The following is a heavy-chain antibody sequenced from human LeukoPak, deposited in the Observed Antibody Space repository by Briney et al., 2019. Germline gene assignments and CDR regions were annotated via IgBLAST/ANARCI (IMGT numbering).Heavy chain of an antibody. CDR3: ARGYCSSTSCYTGGWFDP. CDR2: INHSGST. V-gene: IGHV4-34*01. Sequence: SETLSLTCAVYGGSFSGYYCSWMRQPPGKGRERIAQINHSGSTNYNPSLKSRVTISVDTSKNQFSLKLSSVTAADTAVYYCARGYCSSTSCYTGGWFDPWGQGTLVTVSS. CDR1: GGSFSGYY. J-gene: IGHJ5*02. D-gene: IGHD2-2*02.